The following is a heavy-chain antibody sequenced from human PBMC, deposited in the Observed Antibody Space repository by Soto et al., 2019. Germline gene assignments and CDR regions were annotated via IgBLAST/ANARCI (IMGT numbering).Heavy chain of an antibody. CDR2: IYIGGST. CDR3: ASAKVRGVTHLYYGREV. CDR1: GFTVSSNY. V-gene: IGHV3-53*01. D-gene: IGHD3-10*01. Sequence: GGSLRLSCAASGFTVSSNYMSWVRQAPGKGLEWVSVIYIGGSTYYADSVRGRFTISRDNSKNTLYLQMNSLRAEDTAVYYCASAKVRGVTHLYYGREVWGQGTTVTVSS. J-gene: IGHJ6*02.